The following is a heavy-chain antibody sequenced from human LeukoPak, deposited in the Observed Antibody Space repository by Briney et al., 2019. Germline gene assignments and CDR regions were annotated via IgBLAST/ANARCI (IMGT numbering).Heavy chain of an antibody. J-gene: IGHJ5*02. CDR2: IYHSGST. CDR1: GGSVSSGGYS. V-gene: IGHV4-30-2*01. CDR3: ARVMHDFWSGYPSNWFDP. Sequence: PSETLSLTCAVSGGSVSSGGYSWSWIRQPPGKGLEWIGYIYHSGSTYYNPSLKSRVTISVDRSKNQFSLKLSSVTAADTAVYYCARVMHDFWSGYPSNWFDPWGQGTLVTVSS. D-gene: IGHD3-3*01.